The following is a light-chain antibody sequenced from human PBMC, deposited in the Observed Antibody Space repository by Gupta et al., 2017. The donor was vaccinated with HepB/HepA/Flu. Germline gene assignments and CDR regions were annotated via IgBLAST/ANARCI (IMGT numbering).Light chain of an antibody. J-gene: IGKJ1*01. Sequence: VSTQPPTTLSLSPGERATLSCRASQSVSSSYAAWYQQTPRPPPRLINGGASSGANSTAGRSGGGGSGKDFTITIRRLEPEDVAVYYCQQFGSSQWTFGQGTKVEVK. CDR3: QQFGSSQWT. CDR2: GAS. V-gene: IGKV3-20*01. CDR1: QSVSSSY.